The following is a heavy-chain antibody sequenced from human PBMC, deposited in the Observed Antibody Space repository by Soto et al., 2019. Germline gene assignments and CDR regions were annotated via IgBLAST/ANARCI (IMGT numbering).Heavy chain of an antibody. CDR2: ISAYNGNT. Sequence: QVQLVQSGGEGKKPGASVKVSCKASGYTFTSYGINWVRQAPGQGLEWIGWISAYNGNTNYAQRLQGRVTMTTDTSTSTAYMELRSLTSDVTAVYFCARRLRYFASDYWGQGSLVTVSS. J-gene: IGHJ4*02. CDR3: ARRLRYFASDY. V-gene: IGHV1-18*01. D-gene: IGHD3-9*01. CDR1: GYTFTSYG.